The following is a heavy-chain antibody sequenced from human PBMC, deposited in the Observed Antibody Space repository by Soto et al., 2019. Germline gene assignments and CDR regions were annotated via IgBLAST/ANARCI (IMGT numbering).Heavy chain of an antibody. J-gene: IGHJ5*02. V-gene: IGHV3-33*01. CDR1: GFTFSSYG. Sequence: QVQLVESGGGVVQPGRSLRLSCAASGFTFSSYGMHWVRQAPGKGLEWVAVIWYDGSNKYYADSVKGRFTISRDNSKNTLYLQMNSLRAEDTAVYYCARDPAPDSSGDNWFDPWGQGTLVTVSS. CDR3: ARDPAPDSSGDNWFDP. CDR2: IWYDGSNK. D-gene: IGHD3-22*01.